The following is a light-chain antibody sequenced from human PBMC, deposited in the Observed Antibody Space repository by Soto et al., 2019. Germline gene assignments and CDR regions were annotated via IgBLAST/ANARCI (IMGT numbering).Light chain of an antibody. V-gene: IGKV1-9*01. CDR1: QGISSH. Sequence: DIQITQSPSTLSGSVGDRVTITCRASQGISSHLAWYQQKPGKAPKLLIYAASTLQTGVPSRFSGGGSGTDFTLTLSSLQPEDFATYYCQQVNSFPSTFGQGTRLEIK. J-gene: IGKJ5*01. CDR3: QQVNSFPST. CDR2: AAS.